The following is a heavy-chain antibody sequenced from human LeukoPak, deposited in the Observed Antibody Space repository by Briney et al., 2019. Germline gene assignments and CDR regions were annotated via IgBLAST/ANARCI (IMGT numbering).Heavy chain of an antibody. D-gene: IGHD5-12*01. CDR1: GFTFSNAW. CDR3: ARASGYSGSRRWFDP. V-gene: IGHV3-15*01. J-gene: IGHJ5*02. Sequence: GGSLRLSCAASGFTFSNAWMSWVRQAPGKGLEWLGRIKSKTDGGTTDYAAPVKGRFTFSRDDSKNTLYLQMNSLKTDDTAVYYCARASGYSGSRRWFDPWGQGTLVTVSS. CDR2: IKSKTDGGTT.